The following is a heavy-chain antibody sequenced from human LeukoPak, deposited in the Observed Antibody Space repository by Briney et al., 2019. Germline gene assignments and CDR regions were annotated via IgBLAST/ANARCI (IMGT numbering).Heavy chain of an antibody. CDR3: ARGPPSPYYDSSGYWFDP. V-gene: IGHV4-30-2*01. J-gene: IGHJ5*02. CDR1: GGSISSGGYS. CDR2: IYHSGST. D-gene: IGHD3-22*01. Sequence: PSQTLSLTCAVSGGSISSGGYSWSWIRQPPGKGLEWIGYIYHSGSTYYNPSLKGRVTISVDRSKNQFSLKLSSVTAADTAVYYCARGPPSPYYDSSGYWFDPWGQGTLVTVSS.